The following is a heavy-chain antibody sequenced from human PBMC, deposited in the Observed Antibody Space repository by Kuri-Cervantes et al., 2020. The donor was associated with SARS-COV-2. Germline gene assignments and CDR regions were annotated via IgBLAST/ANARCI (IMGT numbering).Heavy chain of an antibody. CDR3: ARGQTPLKYGEADYYYYYMDV. CDR2: IYYSGST. V-gene: IGHV4-39*07. D-gene: IGHD4-17*01. J-gene: IGHJ6*03. CDR1: GGSISSSSYY. Sequence: SETLSLTCTVSGGSISSSSYYWGWIRQPPGKGLEWIGSIYYSGSTYYNPSLKSRVTISVDTSKNQFSLKLSSVTAADTAVYYCARGQTPLKYGEADYYYYYMDVWGKGTTVTVSS.